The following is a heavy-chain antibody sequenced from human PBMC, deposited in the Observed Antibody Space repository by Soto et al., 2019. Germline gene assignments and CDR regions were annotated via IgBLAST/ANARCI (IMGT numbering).Heavy chain of an antibody. CDR1: GYTFTSYY. CDR3: ARVYPSDTRYGYVGNNWFDP. Sequence: QVQLVQSGAEVKKPGASVKVSCKASGYTFTSYYMHWVRQAPGQGLEWRGIINPSGGSTSYAQKCRGRVTMTRDTSTSTVYMELSSLRSEDTAVYYCARVYPSDTRYGYVGNNWFDPWGQGTLVTVSS. CDR2: INPSGGST. V-gene: IGHV1-46*03. J-gene: IGHJ5*02. D-gene: IGHD5-18*01.